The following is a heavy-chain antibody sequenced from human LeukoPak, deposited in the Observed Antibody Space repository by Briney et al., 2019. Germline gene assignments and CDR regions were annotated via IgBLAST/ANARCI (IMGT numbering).Heavy chain of an antibody. J-gene: IGHJ4*02. Sequence: SETLSLTCTVSGGSISSYYWSWIRQPPGKGLEWIGSIYYSGSTYYNPSLKSRVTISVDTSKNQFSLKLSSVTAADTAVYYCARTRSSGTCDYWGQGTLVTVSS. V-gene: IGHV4-39*01. D-gene: IGHD1-26*01. CDR2: IYYSGST. CDR3: ARTRSSGTCDY. CDR1: GGSISSYY.